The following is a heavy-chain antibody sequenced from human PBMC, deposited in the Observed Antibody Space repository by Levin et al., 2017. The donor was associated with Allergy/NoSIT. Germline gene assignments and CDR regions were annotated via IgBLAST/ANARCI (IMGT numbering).Heavy chain of an antibody. CDR2: INPSDGST. J-gene: IGHJ4*02. CDR1: GYTFTNYY. Sequence: GESLKISCKASGYTFTNYYMHWVRQAPGQGLEWMGIINPSDGSTNYAQKFQGRVTMTRDTSTRTVYMELSSLRSEDTAVFYCARAYSGDYADYWGQGTLVTVSS. V-gene: IGHV1-46*01. CDR3: ARAYSGDYADY. D-gene: IGHD2-15*01.